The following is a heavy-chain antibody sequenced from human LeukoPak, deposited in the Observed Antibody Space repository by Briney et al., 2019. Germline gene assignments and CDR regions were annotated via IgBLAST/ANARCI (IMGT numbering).Heavy chain of an antibody. CDR3: ARDSRIQLHPLYYYYYGMDV. D-gene: IGHD5-18*01. V-gene: IGHV3-11*01. Sequence: GGSLRLSCAASGFTFSDYYMSWIRQAPGKGLEWVSHISSSGSTIYYADSVKGRFTISRDNAKNSLYLQMNSLRAEDTAVYYCARDSRIQLHPLYYYYYGMDVWGQGTTVTVSS. J-gene: IGHJ6*02. CDR2: ISSSGSTI. CDR1: GFTFSDYY.